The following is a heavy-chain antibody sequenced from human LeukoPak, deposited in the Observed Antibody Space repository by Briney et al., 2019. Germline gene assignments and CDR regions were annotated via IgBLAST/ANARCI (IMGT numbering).Heavy chain of an antibody. CDR3: VSSYGGYVLDY. Sequence: LETLSLTCTVSGGSISSYSWNWIRQSPGKGLEWIGRVYHSGSINYNPSLKSRVTISVDTSKNQFSLNLSSVTAADTAVYYCVSSYGGYVLDYWGQGTLVIVSS. CDR1: GGSISSYS. D-gene: IGHD5-12*01. J-gene: IGHJ4*02. V-gene: IGHV4-59*01. CDR2: VYHSGSI.